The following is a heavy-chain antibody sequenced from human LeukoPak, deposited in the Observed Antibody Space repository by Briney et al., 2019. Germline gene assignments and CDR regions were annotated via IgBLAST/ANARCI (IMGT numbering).Heavy chain of an antibody. CDR3: ARGYCSGGCCYGDYYYYGMDV. D-gene: IGHD2-15*01. V-gene: IGHV3-21*01. CDR2: ISSSSSYI. J-gene: IGHJ6*02. CDR1: GFTFSSYS. Sequence: GGSLRLSCAASGFTFSSYSMNWVRQAPGKGLEWVSSISSSSSYIYYADSVKGRFTISRDNAKNSLYLQMNSLRAEDTAVYYCARGYCSGGCCYGDYYYYGMDVWGQGTTVTVSS.